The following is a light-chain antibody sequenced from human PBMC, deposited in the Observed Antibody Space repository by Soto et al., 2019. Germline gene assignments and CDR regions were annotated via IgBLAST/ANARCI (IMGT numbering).Light chain of an antibody. Sequence: ETVLTQSPGTLALAPGERATLSCMASQSVSSNYLAWYQQKPWQSPSLLMYGASTRATGIPYRFSGSGSGTDFTRTLSRLEPEDFAVYYCQQFCRSPPSWTFGQGTKVQI. CDR3: QQFCRSPPSWT. CDR1: QSVSSNY. J-gene: IGKJ1*01. CDR2: GAS. V-gene: IGKV3-20*01.